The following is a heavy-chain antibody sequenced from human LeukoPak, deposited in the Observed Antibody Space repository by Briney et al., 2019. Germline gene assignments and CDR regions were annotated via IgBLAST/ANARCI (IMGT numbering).Heavy chain of an antibody. Sequence: PGGSLRLSCAASGFTFSSYSMNWVRQAPGKGLEWVSSISSSSSYIYYAGSVKGRFTISRDNAKNSLYLQMNSLRAEDTAVYYCTRDGSGYYYVDYWGQGTLVTVSS. D-gene: IGHD3-22*01. CDR2: ISSSSSYI. CDR1: GFTFSSYS. CDR3: TRDGSGYYYVDY. V-gene: IGHV3-21*01. J-gene: IGHJ4*02.